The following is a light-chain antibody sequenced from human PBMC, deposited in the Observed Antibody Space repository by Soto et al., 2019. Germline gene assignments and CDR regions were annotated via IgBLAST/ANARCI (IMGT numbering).Light chain of an antibody. Sequence: QSALTQPASVSGSSGQSITISCTGTSSDVAFYNYVSWYQQHAGKAPKLMIYEVTNRPSGVSNRFSGSKSGNTASLTISGLQAEDEADYYCTSYTTSRTLLFGGGTKVTVL. V-gene: IGLV2-14*01. CDR2: EVT. J-gene: IGLJ2*01. CDR3: TSYTTSRTLL. CDR1: SSDVAFYNY.